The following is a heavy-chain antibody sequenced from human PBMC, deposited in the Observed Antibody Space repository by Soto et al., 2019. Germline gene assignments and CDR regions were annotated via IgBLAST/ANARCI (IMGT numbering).Heavy chain of an antibody. CDR2: IYYTGST. Sequence: SETLSLTCTVSGGSISSDYWSWIRQPPGKGLEWIGYIYYTGSTKYNPSLKSRVTISLDTSKNQFSLNLRSVTAADTAVYYCASMGYHYGSGSYPLDYWGQGTLVTVSS. D-gene: IGHD3-10*01. V-gene: IGHV4-59*08. CDR1: GGSISSDY. J-gene: IGHJ4*02. CDR3: ASMGYHYGSGSYPLDY.